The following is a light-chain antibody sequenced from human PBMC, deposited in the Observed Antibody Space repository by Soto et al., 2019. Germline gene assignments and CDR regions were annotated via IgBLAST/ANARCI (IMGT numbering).Light chain of an antibody. CDR3: QQYNTLT. J-gene: IGKJ2*01. CDR2: DAS. V-gene: IGKV1-5*01. CDR1: QSISSW. Sequence: DIQMTQSPSTLSASVGDRVTITCRASQSISSWLAWYQQKPGKAPKLLIYDASSLESGVPSRFSGSGSGTEFTLTISSLQPDDFATYYCQQYNTLTFGQGTK.